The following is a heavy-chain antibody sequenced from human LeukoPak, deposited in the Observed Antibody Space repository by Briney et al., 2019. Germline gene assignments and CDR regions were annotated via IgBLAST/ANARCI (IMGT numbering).Heavy chain of an antibody. V-gene: IGHV1-3*01. D-gene: IGHD2-2*01. Sequence: GASVKVSCKASGYTFTSYALHWVRQAPGQRLEWMGWINAGNGNTRYSQKFQGRVTITRDTSASTAYMELNSLSSEDTALYYCARELHCSSTRCSYFDYWGQGTLVTVSS. CDR2: INAGNGNT. CDR3: ARELHCSSTRCSYFDY. J-gene: IGHJ4*02. CDR1: GYTFTSYA.